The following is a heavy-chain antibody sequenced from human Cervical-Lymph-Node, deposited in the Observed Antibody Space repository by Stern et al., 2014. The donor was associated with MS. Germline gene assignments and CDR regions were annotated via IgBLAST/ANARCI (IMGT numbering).Heavy chain of an antibody. J-gene: IGHJ4*02. V-gene: IGHV4-61*02. D-gene: IGHD3-10*01. CDR1: GASISSDNFH. CDR2: ISTFWGA. CDR3: ATYYAGVGGLGH. Sequence: QLQLQESGPGLVKPSQTLSLTCTVSGASISSDNFHWSWVRQPAGKGLEWIGQISTFWGANYNPSLESRLTISTDTSKTQFSLRVTSVTASDTAVYYCATYYAGVGGLGHWGQGALVTVSS.